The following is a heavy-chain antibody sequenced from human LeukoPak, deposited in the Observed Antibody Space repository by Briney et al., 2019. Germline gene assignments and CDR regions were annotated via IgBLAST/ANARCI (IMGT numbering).Heavy chain of an antibody. D-gene: IGHD2/OR15-2a*01. J-gene: IGHJ4*02. Sequence: GGSLRPSCEASGFTFSDYAMTWVRQAPGKGLERVSEITGSGISTYYADSVKGRFTISRDNSKNTLYLQMNSLRAEDTAVYYCAREHFDFDYWGQGTLVTVSS. CDR3: AREHFDFDY. CDR1: GFTFSDYA. V-gene: IGHV3-23*01. CDR2: ITGSGIST.